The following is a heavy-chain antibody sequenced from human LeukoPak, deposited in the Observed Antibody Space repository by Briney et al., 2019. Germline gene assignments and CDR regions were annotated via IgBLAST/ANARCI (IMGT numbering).Heavy chain of an antibody. CDR2: IIPILGIA. Sequence: SVKVSCKASGGTFSSYTISWVRQAPGQGLEWKGRIIPILGIANYAQKFQGRVTITADKSTSTAYMELSSLRSEDTAVYYCARDGETYYYDSSGSPIWGQGTMVTVSS. D-gene: IGHD3-22*01. V-gene: IGHV1-69*04. CDR1: GGTFSSYT. CDR3: ARDGETYYYDSSGSPI. J-gene: IGHJ3*02.